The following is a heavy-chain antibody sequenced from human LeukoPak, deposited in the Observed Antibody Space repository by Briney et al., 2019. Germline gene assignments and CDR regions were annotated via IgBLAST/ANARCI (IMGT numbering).Heavy chain of an antibody. CDR1: GYTFTSYG. V-gene: IGHV1-18*01. D-gene: IGHD3-3*01. J-gene: IGHJ6*03. CDR2: IRAYNGNT. CDR3: ARDGPDFWSGYPNPYYYYYMDV. Sequence: ASVKASCKASGYTFTSYGISWVRQAPGQGLEWMGWIRAYNGNTNYAQKLQGRVTMTTDTSTSTAYMEPRSLRSDDTAVYYCARDGPDFWSGYPNPYYYYYMDVWGKGTTVTVSS.